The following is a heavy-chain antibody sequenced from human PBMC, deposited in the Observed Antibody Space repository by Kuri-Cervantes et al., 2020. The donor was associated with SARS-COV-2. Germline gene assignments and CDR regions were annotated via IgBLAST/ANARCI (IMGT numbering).Heavy chain of an antibody. CDR3: ARLDSSGYNENWFDP. CDR2: IGPSGTTK. CDR1: GFTFSSYS. Sequence: GGSLRLSCAASGFTFSSYSMNWVRQAPGKGLEWVSNIGPSGTTKYYADSVKGRFTISRDNSKNTLYLQMNSLRAEDTAVYYCARLDSSGYNENWFDPWGQGTLVTVSS. D-gene: IGHD3-22*01. V-gene: IGHV3-48*01. J-gene: IGHJ5*02.